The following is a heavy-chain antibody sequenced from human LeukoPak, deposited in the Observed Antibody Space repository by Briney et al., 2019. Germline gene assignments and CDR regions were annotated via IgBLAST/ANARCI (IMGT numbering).Heavy chain of an antibody. D-gene: IGHD3-3*01. CDR1: GGSFSGYY. Sequence: SETLSLTCAVYGGSFSGYYWSWIRQPPGTGLEWIGEINHSGSTNYNPPPKSRVTISVDTSKNQISPKLRSVTAADPAVYYCARARIPYDFWSGYYPPGPRLKAFDIWGEGTMVTVSS. CDR2: INHSGST. J-gene: IGHJ3*02. CDR3: ARARIPYDFWSGYYPPGPRLKAFDI. V-gene: IGHV4-34*01.